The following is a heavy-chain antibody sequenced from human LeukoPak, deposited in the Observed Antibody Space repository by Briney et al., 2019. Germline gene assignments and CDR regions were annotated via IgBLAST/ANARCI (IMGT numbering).Heavy chain of an antibody. Sequence: GGPLRLSCAASGFTFSSYAMSWVRQAPGKGLEWVSAISGSGGSTYYADSVKGRFTISRDNAKNSLYLQMNSLRAEDTAVYYCARYYYDSSGYYYFDYWGQGTLVTVSS. D-gene: IGHD3-22*01. J-gene: IGHJ4*02. CDR2: ISGSGGST. CDR1: GFTFSSYA. V-gene: IGHV3-23*01. CDR3: ARYYYDSSGYYYFDY.